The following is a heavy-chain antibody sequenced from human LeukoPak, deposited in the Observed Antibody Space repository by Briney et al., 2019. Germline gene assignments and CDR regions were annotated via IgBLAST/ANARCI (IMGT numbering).Heavy chain of an antibody. CDR3: AKDDPVTTGAFDY. CDR2: ISYDGSNK. CDR1: GFTFSSYG. Sequence: GRSLRLSCAASGFTFSSYGMHWVRRAPGKGLEWVAVISYDGSNKYYADSVKGRFTISRDNSKNTLYLQMNSLRAEDTAVYYCAKDDPVTTGAFDYWGQGTLVTVSS. V-gene: IGHV3-30*18. D-gene: IGHD4-17*01. J-gene: IGHJ4*02.